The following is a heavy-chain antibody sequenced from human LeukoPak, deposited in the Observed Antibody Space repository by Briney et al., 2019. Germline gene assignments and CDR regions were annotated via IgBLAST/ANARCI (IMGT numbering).Heavy chain of an antibody. CDR3: ALTSLYGMDV. CDR2: IIPIFGTA. Sequence: SVNVSCKASGGTFSSYAISWVRQAPGQGLEWMGGIIPIFGTANYAQKFQGRVTITADESTSTAYMELSSLRSEDTAVYYCALTSLYGMDVWGQGTTVTVSS. CDR1: GGTFSSYA. D-gene: IGHD6-6*01. V-gene: IGHV1-69*13. J-gene: IGHJ6*02.